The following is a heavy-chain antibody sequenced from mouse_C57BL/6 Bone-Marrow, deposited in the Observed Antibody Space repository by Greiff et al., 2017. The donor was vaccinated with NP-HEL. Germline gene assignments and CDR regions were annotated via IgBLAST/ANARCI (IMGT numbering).Heavy chain of an antibody. CDR3: ARPDTTVVDAMDY. V-gene: IGHV5-6*02. CDR1: GFTFSSYG. Sequence: DVMLVESGGDLVKPGGSLKLSCAASGFTFSSYGMSWVRQTPDKRLEWVATISSGGSYTYYPDSVKGRFTISRDNAKNTLYLQMSSLKSEDTAMYYCARPDTTVVDAMDYWGQGTSVTVSS. D-gene: IGHD1-1*01. J-gene: IGHJ4*01. CDR2: ISSGGSYT.